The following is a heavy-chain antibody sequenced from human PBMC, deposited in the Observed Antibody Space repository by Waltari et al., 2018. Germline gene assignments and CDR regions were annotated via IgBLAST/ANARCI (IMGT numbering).Heavy chain of an antibody. CDR2: IRSKTYGGTT. V-gene: IGHV3-49*04. J-gene: IGHJ4*02. CDR3: ARNWGSRYFDY. Sequence: EVQLVESGGALVQPGQSLRLSCIASGFTFGDYGVSWVRQAPGKGREWVIFIRSKTYGGTTEYAASVSGRFSISRDDSKSIAYLQMNSLKSEDTAVYYCARNWGSRYFDYWGQGTLVTVSS. D-gene: IGHD7-27*01. CDR1: GFTFGDYG.